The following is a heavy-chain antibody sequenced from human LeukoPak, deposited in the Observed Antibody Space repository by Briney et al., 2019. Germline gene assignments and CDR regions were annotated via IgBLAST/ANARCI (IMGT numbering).Heavy chain of an antibody. J-gene: IGHJ4*02. Sequence: SETLSLTCTVSGGSISSYHWSWIRQPPGKGLECIGFIYYSGSTNYNPSLKSRVTISVDTSKNQFSLKLSSVTAADTAVYYCARGYSSGWYVYWGQGTLVTVSS. D-gene: IGHD6-19*01. CDR2: IYYSGST. V-gene: IGHV4-59*01. CDR1: GGSISSYH. CDR3: ARGYSSGWYVY.